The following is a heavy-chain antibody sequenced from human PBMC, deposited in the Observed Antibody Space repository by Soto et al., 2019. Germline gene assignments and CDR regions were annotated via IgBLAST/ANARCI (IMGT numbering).Heavy chain of an antibody. CDR3: AGEEMYYHVSSGPKDY. V-gene: IGHV3-7*03. D-gene: IGHD3-22*01. CDR1: GLTFSSYL. CDR2: IKQAGIAK. Sequence: PGGSLRLSCAPSGLTFSSYLMSWVRQAPGKGLEWVPNIKQAGIAKYYVDSVKARFTISRDNAKNSLYLQMNSLRAEDTAVYYCAGEEMYYHVSSGPKDYWGQGTLVTVST. J-gene: IGHJ4*02.